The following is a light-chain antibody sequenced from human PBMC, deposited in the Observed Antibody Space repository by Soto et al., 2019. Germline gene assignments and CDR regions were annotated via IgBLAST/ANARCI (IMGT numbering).Light chain of an antibody. CDR2: GAS. CDR1: QSIRYY. V-gene: IGKV1-5*01. Sequence: DIQLTQSPPTLSASVGDRVTITCRASQSIRYYLAWYQQMPGKAPKLLIYGASSLQSGVPSRFSGSGSGTEFTLPISSLQPDDFATYFCQHHNSYSQTFGQGTKV. CDR3: QHHNSYSQT. J-gene: IGKJ1*01.